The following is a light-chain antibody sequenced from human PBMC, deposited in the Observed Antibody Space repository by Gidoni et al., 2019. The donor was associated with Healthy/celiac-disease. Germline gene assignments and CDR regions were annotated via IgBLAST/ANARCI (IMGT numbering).Light chain of an antibody. CDR2: GAI. CDR3: QQYNNWPPLYT. Sequence: EIVMTQPPATLPVSPGERATLTCRASQRVSSNVAWYQQNPGQAPWLSIYGAITRATSIPARFRGSGSGTEFTLTIICLQSEEFAVYYCQQYNNWPPLYTFGQGTKLEIK. CDR1: QRVSSN. J-gene: IGKJ2*01. V-gene: IGKV3-15*01.